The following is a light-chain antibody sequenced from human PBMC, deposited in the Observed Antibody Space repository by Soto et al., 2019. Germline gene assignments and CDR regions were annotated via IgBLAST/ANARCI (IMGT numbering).Light chain of an antibody. J-gene: IGKJ1*01. CDR2: GVS. V-gene: IGKV3-20*01. Sequence: EIVLTQSPGTLSLSPGERATLSCRASQSVRSSYLAWYQQKLGQAPRLLIYGVSNMATGIPDRFSGSGSGTDFTLTISRLESEHFAVYYCQQYGTSPRTFGQGTKVEIK. CDR1: QSVRSSY. CDR3: QQYGTSPRT.